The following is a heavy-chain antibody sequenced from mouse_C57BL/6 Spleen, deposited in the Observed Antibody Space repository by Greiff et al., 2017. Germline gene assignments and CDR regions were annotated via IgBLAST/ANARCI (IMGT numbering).Heavy chain of an antibody. CDR2: INPSNGGT. CDR1: GYTFTSYW. Sequence: QVQLQQPGTELVKPGASVKLSCKASGYTFTSYWMHWVKQRPGQGLEWIGNINPSNGGTNYNEKFKSKATLTVDKSSSTAYMQLSSLTSEDSAVYYCARGEYSNYYYYAMDYWCQGTSVTVSS. CDR3: ARGEYSNYYYYAMDY. D-gene: IGHD2-5*01. V-gene: IGHV1-53*01. J-gene: IGHJ4*01.